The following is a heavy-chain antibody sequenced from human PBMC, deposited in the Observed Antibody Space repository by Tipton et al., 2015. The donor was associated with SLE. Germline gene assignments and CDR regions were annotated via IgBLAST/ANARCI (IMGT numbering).Heavy chain of an antibody. V-gene: IGHV4-34*01. Sequence: TLSFSCAVYGGSFSGYYWSWIRQPPGKGLEWIGEINHSGSTNYNPSLKSRVTISVDTSKNQFSLKLSSVTAADTAAYYCARVRYPPDAFDIWGQGTMVTVSS. CDR2: INHSGST. CDR1: GGSFSGYY. J-gene: IGHJ3*02. CDR3: ARVRYPPDAFDI. D-gene: IGHD1-1*01.